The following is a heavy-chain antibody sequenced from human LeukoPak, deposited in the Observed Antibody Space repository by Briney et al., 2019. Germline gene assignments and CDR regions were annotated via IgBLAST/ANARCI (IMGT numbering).Heavy chain of an antibody. CDR3: AKDRETTSSGTFDY. J-gene: IGHJ4*02. CDR1: GSTFSSYG. V-gene: IGHV3-30*18. Sequence: GGSLRLSCAASGSTFSSYGMHCVRQAPGKGLEWVAFIAEDGSNEKYTDSVKGRFTISRDNSNNTLYLRMNSLRAEDTGVYYCAKDRETTSSGTFDYWGQGTLVTVSS. D-gene: IGHD1-1*01. CDR2: IAEDGSNE.